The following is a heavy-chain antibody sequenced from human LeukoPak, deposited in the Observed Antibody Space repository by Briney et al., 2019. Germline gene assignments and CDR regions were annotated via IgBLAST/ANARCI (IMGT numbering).Heavy chain of an antibody. CDR1: GGSISSSSYY. D-gene: IGHD5-18*01. CDR2: IYYSGST. CDR3: ARQNGYSYGYGLDY. V-gene: IGHV4-39*01. J-gene: IGHJ4*02. Sequence: SETLSLTCTVSGGSISSSSYYWGWIRQPPGKGLEWIGSIYYSGSTYYNPSLKSRVTISVDTSKNQFSLNLSSVTAAHTAVYYCARQNGYSYGYGLDYWGQGTLVTVSS.